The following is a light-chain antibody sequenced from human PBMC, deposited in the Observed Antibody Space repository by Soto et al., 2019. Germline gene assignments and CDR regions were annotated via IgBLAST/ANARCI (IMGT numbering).Light chain of an antibody. Sequence: EIVLTQSPGTLSLSPGERATLSCRASQSVSSSYLGWYQQKPGQAPRLLIYGASSRATGIPDRFSGSGSGTEFTLTISRLEPEDFTVYYCQQYGSSPLYTFGQGTKLEIK. CDR2: GAS. J-gene: IGKJ2*01. CDR3: QQYGSSPLYT. V-gene: IGKV3-20*01. CDR1: QSVSSSY.